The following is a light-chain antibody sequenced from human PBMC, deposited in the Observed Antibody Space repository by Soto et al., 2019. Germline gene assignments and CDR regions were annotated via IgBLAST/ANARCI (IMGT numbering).Light chain of an antibody. CDR1: QGISSW. CDR2: AAS. J-gene: IGKJ5*01. V-gene: IGKV1-12*01. CDR3: QQHDILPIT. Sequence: DIQMTQSPSSLSASVLDRVTITCGASQGISSWLAWYQQKPGKAPKLLIYAASSLQSGVPSRFSGSGSGTDFTLTISRLEPEDFALYYCQQHDILPITFGQGTRLEI.